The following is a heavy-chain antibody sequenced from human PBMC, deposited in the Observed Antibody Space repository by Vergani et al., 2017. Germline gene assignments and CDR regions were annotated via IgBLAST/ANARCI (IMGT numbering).Heavy chain of an antibody. Sequence: VQLQQWGAGLLKPSQTLSLTCAFHGGSFSGYYWIWTRQPPGKGLEWIGEIIHSGSTNYNPSLQSRVTISVDKSKNQFPLKLSSVTAADTAVYYCARGIGYQLLYSYYYSMDVWGKGITVTVSS. J-gene: IGHJ6*03. CDR3: ARGIGYQLLYSYYYSMDV. V-gene: IGHV4-34*01. CDR2: IIHSGST. D-gene: IGHD2-2*01. CDR1: GGSFSGYY.